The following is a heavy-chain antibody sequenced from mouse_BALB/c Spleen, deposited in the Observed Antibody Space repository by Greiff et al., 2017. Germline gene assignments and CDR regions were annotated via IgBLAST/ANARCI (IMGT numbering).Heavy chain of an antibody. J-gene: IGHJ4*01. Sequence: EVQGVESGGGLVKPGGSLKLSCAASGFTFSDSYMYWVRQTPEKRLEWVATISDGGSYTYYPDSVKGRFTISRDNAKNNLYLQMSSLKSEDTAMYYCARDIHYDYRDYYAMDYWGQGTSVTVSS. CDR3: ARDIHYDYRDYYAMDY. CDR2: ISDGGSYT. CDR1: GFTFSDSY. V-gene: IGHV5-4*02. D-gene: IGHD2-4*01.